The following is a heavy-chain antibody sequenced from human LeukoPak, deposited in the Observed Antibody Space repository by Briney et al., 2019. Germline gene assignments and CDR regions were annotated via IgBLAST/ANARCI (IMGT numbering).Heavy chain of an antibody. CDR1: GFTFISYG. V-gene: IGHV3-30*02. D-gene: IGHD3-22*01. CDR2: IRYDGSNK. Sequence: GGSLRLSCAASGFTFISYGMHWVRQAPGKGLEWVAFIRYDGSNKYYADSVKGRFTISRDNSKNTLYLQMNSLRAEDTAVYYCARTTYYYDSSGYPLPYWGQGTLVTVSS. J-gene: IGHJ4*02. CDR3: ARTTYYYDSSGYPLPY.